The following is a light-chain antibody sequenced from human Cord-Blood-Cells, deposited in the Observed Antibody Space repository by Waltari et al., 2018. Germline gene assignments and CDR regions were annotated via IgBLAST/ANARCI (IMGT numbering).Light chain of an antibody. CDR1: QSISSY. CDR2: AAS. V-gene: IGKV1-39*01. J-gene: IGKJ4*01. Sequence: DIQMTQSPSSLSASVGDRVTITCRASQSISSYLNWYQQKPGKAPKLLIYAASSLQSGVPSRFSCSGSGTDFTLTISSLQPEDFATYYCQRSYSTPFFGGGTKVEIK. CDR3: QRSYSTPF.